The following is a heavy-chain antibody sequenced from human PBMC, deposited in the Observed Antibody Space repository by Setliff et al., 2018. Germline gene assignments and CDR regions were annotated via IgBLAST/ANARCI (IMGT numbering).Heavy chain of an antibody. D-gene: IGHD6-19*01. Sequence: ASVKVSCKTSGYTFTRYYIHWVRQAPGQGLEWVGWINPHTGSKEFAPRFLGRVTLTTDTSIDTAFMELSRLSSDDTAVYFCVKPSTGWYWFETWGPGTLVTVSS. V-gene: IGHV1-2*02. CDR3: VKPSTGWYWFET. CDR1: GYTFTRYY. CDR2: INPHTGSK. J-gene: IGHJ5*02.